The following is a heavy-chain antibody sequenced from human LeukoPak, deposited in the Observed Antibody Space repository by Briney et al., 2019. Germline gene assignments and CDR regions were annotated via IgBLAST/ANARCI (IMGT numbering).Heavy chain of an antibody. CDR1: GGSISSYY. Sequence: PSETLSLTCTVSGGSISSYYWSWIRQPAGKGLEWFGRIYTSGSTNYNPSLKSRVTMSVDTSKNQFSLKLSSVTAADTAVYYCARSRGELLVVPAATPHYMDVWGKGTTVTVSS. CDR3: ARSRGELLVVPAATPHYMDV. V-gene: IGHV4-4*07. J-gene: IGHJ6*03. D-gene: IGHD2-2*01. CDR2: IYTSGST.